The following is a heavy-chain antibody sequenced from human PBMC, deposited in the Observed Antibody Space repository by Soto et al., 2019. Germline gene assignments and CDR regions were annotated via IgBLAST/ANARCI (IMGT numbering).Heavy chain of an antibody. Sequence: QLQLQESGPGLVKPSETLSLTCTVSGGSISSSSYYWGWIRQPPGKGLEWIGSIYYSGSTYYNPSLKSRVTISVDTSKNQFSLKLSSVTAADTAVYYCARFHYSSSWYFWGQGTLVTVCS. V-gene: IGHV4-39*01. CDR3: ARFHYSSSWYF. CDR2: IYYSGST. J-gene: IGHJ4*02. CDR1: GGSISSSSYY. D-gene: IGHD6-13*01.